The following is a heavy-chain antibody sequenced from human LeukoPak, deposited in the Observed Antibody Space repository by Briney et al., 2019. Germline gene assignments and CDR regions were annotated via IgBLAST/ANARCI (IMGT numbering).Heavy chain of an antibody. J-gene: IGHJ6*03. D-gene: IGHD3-22*01. V-gene: IGHV3-48*01. Sequence: GGTLRLSCAASGFTFSSYGMSWVRQAPGKGLEWVSYISSSSSTIYYADSVKGRFTISRDNAKNSLYLQMNSLRAEDTAVYYCARVRDSSGYYFPPYYYYMDVWGKGTTVTVSS. CDR1: GFTFSSYG. CDR3: ARVRDSSGYYFPPYYYYMDV. CDR2: ISSSSSTI.